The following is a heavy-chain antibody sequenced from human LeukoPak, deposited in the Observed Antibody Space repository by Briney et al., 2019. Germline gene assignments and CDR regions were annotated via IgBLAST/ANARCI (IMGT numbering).Heavy chain of an antibody. J-gene: IGHJ4*02. CDR3: ARVYRDDYGVYEYFDY. V-gene: IGHV3-20*01. CDR1: GFTFDDYG. D-gene: IGHD4-17*01. CDR2: INWNGGST. Sequence: GGSLRLSCAASGFTFDDYGMSWVRQAPGKGLGWVSGINWNGGSTGFADSVKGRFTISRDNAKNSLYLQMNSLRAEDTALYHCARVYRDDYGVYEYFDYWGQGTLVTVSS.